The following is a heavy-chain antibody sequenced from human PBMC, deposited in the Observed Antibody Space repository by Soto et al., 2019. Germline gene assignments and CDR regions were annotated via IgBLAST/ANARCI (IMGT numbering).Heavy chain of an antibody. J-gene: IGHJ4*02. V-gene: IGHV4-39*01. CDR3: ARLEGLATISYYFDF. Sequence: QLQLQESGPGLVNPPEPLSLTCFVLNNSFNSINYSWAWFPQPPGKGLEWKGSIYYRGNAYYTPSLQTRVTIALDKSRSQFSLKLNSVTAADSAVYFCARLEGLATISYYFDFWGPGALVTVSS. D-gene: IGHD3-9*01. CDR1: NNSFNSINYS. CDR2: IYYRGNA.